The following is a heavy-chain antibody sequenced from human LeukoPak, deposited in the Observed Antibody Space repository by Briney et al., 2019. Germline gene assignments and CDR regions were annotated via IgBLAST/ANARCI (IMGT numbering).Heavy chain of an antibody. V-gene: IGHV3-23*01. D-gene: IGHD2-15*01. CDR3: AKDDRDFVVAATPSAY. CDR1: GFTFSSYA. CDR2: LSGSGSST. Sequence: GVSLRLSCAASGFTFSSYAMSWVRQAPGKGLEWVSALSGSGSSTYYADSVKGRFTISRDNSKNTVYLQMNSLRAEDTAVYYCAKDDRDFVVAATPSAYWGQGTLVTVSS. J-gene: IGHJ4*02.